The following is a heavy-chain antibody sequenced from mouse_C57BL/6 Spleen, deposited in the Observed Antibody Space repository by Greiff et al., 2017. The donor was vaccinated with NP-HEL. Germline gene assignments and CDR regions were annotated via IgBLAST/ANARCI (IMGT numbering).Heavy chain of an antibody. CDR3: ARHGVYYSKPSYAMDY. J-gene: IGHJ4*01. Sequence: QVQLKESGPGLVAPSQSLSITCTVSGFSLTSYGVHWVRQPPGKGLEWLVVIWSDGSTTYNSALKSRLSISKDNAKSQVFLKMNSLQTDDTAMYYCARHGVYYSKPSYAMDYWGQGTSVTVSS. CDR1: GFSLTSYG. D-gene: IGHD2-5*01. CDR2: IWSDGST. V-gene: IGHV2-6-1*01.